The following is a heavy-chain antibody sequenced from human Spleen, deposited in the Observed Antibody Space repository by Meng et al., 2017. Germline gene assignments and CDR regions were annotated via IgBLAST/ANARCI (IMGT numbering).Heavy chain of an antibody. D-gene: IGHD6-19*01. CDR2: IYSGGNT. Sequence: GGSLRLSCAASGFSVSHNYMSWVRQAPGKGLEWVSVIYSGGNTYYADSVKGRFTISRDNPKNTLYLQMNSLRAEDTAVYYCARDRGGYSSGWYPFDYWGQGTLVTVSS. CDR3: ARDRGGYSSGWYPFDY. CDR1: GFSVSHNY. J-gene: IGHJ4*02. V-gene: IGHV3-53*01.